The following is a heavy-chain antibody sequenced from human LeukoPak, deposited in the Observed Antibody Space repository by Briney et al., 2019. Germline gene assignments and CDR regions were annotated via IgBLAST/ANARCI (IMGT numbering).Heavy chain of an antibody. D-gene: IGHD6-19*01. CDR1: GFTFNSYA. Sequence: GGSLRLSCAASGFTFNSYAMHWVRQAPGKGLEWVAVISYDGSNKYYADSVKGRFTISRDNSKNTLYLQMNSLRAEDTAVYYCARDLGDYDSSGWPRGGFYYGMDVWGQGTTVTVSS. CDR3: ARDLGDYDSSGWPRGGFYYGMDV. V-gene: IGHV3-30-3*01. J-gene: IGHJ6*02. CDR2: ISYDGSNK.